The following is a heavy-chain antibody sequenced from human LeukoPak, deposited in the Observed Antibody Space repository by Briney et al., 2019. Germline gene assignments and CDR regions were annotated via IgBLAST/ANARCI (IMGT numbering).Heavy chain of an antibody. CDR2: IGGSDTTT. Sequence: GGSLRLSCAASGSAFSAYEMNWVRQAPGKGLEWVSYIGGSDTTTYYADSVKGRFTISRDNARNSLYLQMNSLRAEDTALYYCTTLGYHLDSWGQGTLVTVSS. J-gene: IGHJ4*02. CDR3: TTLGYHLDS. V-gene: IGHV3-48*03. D-gene: IGHD3-22*01. CDR1: GSAFSAYE.